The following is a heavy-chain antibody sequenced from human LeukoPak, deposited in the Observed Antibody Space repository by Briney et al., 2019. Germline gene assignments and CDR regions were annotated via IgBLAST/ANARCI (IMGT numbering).Heavy chain of an antibody. CDR1: GFTFSSYA. Sequence: PGGSLRLSCAASGFTFSSYAMSWVRKAPGKGLEWVSAISGSTGRTYYADSLKGRFTISRDNSKNTLYLQMNSLRAEDTAVYYCAKGGVVHAFDIWGQGTMVTVSS. D-gene: IGHD2-15*01. V-gene: IGHV3-23*01. J-gene: IGHJ3*02. CDR2: ISGSTGRT. CDR3: AKGGVVHAFDI.